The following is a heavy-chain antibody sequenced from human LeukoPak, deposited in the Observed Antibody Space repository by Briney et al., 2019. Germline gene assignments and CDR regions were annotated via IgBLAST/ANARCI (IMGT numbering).Heavy chain of an antibody. V-gene: IGHV1-46*01. CDR1: GYTFTSYY. CDR3: ARSSAYYSRFDC. Sequence: ASVKGSCKASGYTFTSYYMHWVRQAPGQGLEWMGIINPSGGSTTYAQKFQGRVTMTRDTSTSTFYMELSSLRSEDTAVYYCARSSAYYSRFDCWGQGTLVTVSS. D-gene: IGHD3-22*01. J-gene: IGHJ4*02. CDR2: INPSGGST.